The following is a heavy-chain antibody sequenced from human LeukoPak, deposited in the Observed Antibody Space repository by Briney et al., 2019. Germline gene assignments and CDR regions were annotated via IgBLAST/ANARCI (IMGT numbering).Heavy chain of an antibody. Sequence: GGSLRLSCAASGFTFSDAWMNWVRQAPGKGLEWVGRIKSKSEGGTINYAAPVEGRFIISRDDSKNTLYLQMNSLRAEDTAVYYCRKDDYWGQGTLVTVSS. CDR3: RKDDY. CDR1: GFTFSDAW. CDR2: IKSKSEGGTI. J-gene: IGHJ4*02. V-gene: IGHV3-15*07.